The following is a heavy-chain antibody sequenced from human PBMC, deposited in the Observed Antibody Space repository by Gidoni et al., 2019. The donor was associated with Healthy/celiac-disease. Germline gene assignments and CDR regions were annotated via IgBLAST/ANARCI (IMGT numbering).Heavy chain of an antibody. CDR1: GGSFSGYY. CDR3: ARESRGIAVAGTFDY. J-gene: IGHJ4*02. V-gene: IGHV4-34*01. D-gene: IGHD6-19*01. Sequence: QVQLQQWGAGLLKPSETLSLTCAVYGGSFSGYYWSWIRQPPGKGLEWIGEINHSGSTNYNPSLKSRVTISVDTSKNQFSLKLSSVTAADTAVYYCARESRGIAVAGTFDYWGQGTLVTVSS. CDR2: INHSGST.